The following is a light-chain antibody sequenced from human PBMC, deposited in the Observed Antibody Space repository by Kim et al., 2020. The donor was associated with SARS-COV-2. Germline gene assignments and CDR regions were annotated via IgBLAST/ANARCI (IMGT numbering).Light chain of an antibody. CDR3: QVWDSSTV. CDR2: RDS. Sequence: SYELTQPLSVSVALGQTARITCGGNNIGSKNVHWYQQKPGQAPVLVIYRDSNRPSGIPERFSRSNSGNTATLTISRAQAGDEADYYCQVWDSSTVFGGGTQLTVL. V-gene: IGLV3-9*01. CDR1: NIGSKN. J-gene: IGLJ3*02.